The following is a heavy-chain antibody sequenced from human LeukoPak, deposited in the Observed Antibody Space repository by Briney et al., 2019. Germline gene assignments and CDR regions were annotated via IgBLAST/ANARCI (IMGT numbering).Heavy chain of an antibody. CDR2: INISGGNT. CDR1: GYTFTSYY. Sequence: ASVKVSCKASGYTFTSYYMYWVRQAPGQGLEWMGIINISGGNTNYAQKFQGRVTITADKSTSTAYMELSSLRSEDTAVYYCARADTYFDYWGQGTLVTVSS. V-gene: IGHV1-46*01. CDR3: ARADTYFDY. J-gene: IGHJ4*02.